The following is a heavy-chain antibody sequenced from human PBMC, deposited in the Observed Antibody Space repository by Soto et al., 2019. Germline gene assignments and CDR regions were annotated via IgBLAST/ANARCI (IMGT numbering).Heavy chain of an antibody. D-gene: IGHD3-9*01. V-gene: IGHV1-8*01. J-gene: IGHJ6*02. CDR1: GYTFTSYD. CDR2: MNPNSGNT. CDR3: ARGTSPSYYDILTGSYYYYGMDV. Sequence: ASVKVSCKAPGYTFTSYDINWVRQATGQGLEWMGWMNPNSGNTGYAQKFQGRVTMTRNTSISTAYMELSSLRSEDTAVYYCARGTSPSYYDILTGSYYYYGMDVWG.